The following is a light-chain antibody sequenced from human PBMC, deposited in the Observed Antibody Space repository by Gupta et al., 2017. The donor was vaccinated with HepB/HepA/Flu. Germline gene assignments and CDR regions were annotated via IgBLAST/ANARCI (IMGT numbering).Light chain of an antibody. V-gene: IGLV1-47*01. Sequence: QSVLTQPVSTSGTPGQRVTILCSGSSSNIGKNYVFWYHQLPGTAPKLLIYRNNQRPSGVSDRFSGSKSDTSASLAISGLRADDEAHYYCAAWDDSLSGWVFGGGTKLSVL. CDR3: AAWDDSLSGWV. J-gene: IGLJ3*02. CDR1: SSNIGKNY. CDR2: RNN.